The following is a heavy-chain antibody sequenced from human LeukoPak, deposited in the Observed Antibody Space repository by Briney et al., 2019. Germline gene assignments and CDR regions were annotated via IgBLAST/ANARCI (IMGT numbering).Heavy chain of an antibody. CDR2: VSGSGSTT. D-gene: IGHD4-23*01. CDR3: AKSLEYGGNRARLDF. CDR1: GFTFSTYG. Sequence: PGGSLRLSCAASGFTFSTYGMNWVRQAPGKGLEWVSAVSGSGSTTYYARSVKGRFTVSRDNSKNTLYLQMNSLRVDDTAVYYCAKSLEYGGNRARLDFWGQGTLVTVSS. V-gene: IGHV3-23*01. J-gene: IGHJ4*02.